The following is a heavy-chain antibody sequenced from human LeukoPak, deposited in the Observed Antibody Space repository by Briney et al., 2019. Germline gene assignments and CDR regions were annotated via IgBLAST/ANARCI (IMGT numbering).Heavy chain of an antibody. CDR3: ARASGSGYNGREFDY. J-gene: IGHJ4*02. CDR2: IYYSGST. CDR1: GGSISSYY. Sequence: PSETLSLTCTVSGGSISSYYWSWIRQPPGKGLEWIGYIYYSGSTNYNPSLKSRVTISVDTSKNQFPLKLSSVTAADTAVYYCARASGSGYNGREFDYWGQGTLVTVSS. V-gene: IGHV4-59*01. D-gene: IGHD3-10*01.